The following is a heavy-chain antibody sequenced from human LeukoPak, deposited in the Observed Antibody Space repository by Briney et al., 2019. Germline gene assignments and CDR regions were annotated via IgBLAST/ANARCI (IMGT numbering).Heavy chain of an antibody. CDR2: ITISGSTI. V-gene: IGHV3-48*03. J-gene: IGHJ4*02. CDR1: GFTFTSYE. CDR3: ARATSFDY. Sequence: PGGSLRLSCAASGFTFTSYEMNWVRQAPGKGLEWVSYITISGSTIYYADSVKGRFTISRDNAKNSLYLQMNSLRAEDTAVYYCARATSFDYWGQGNLVTVSS.